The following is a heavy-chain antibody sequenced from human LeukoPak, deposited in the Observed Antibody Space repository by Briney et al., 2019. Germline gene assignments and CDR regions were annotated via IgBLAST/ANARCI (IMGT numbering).Heavy chain of an antibody. J-gene: IGHJ5*02. CDR3: ARVYPLNWFDP. CDR2: INHSGST. V-gene: IGHV4-34*01. Sequence: SETLSLTCAVYGGSFSGYYWSWIRQPPGKGLEWIGEINHSGSTNYNPSLKSRVTISVDTSKNQFSLKLSSVTAANTAVYYCARVYPLNWFDPWGQGTLVTVSS. CDR1: GGSFSGYY.